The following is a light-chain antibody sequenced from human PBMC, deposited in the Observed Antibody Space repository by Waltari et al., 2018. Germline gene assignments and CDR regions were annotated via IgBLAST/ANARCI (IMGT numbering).Light chain of an antibody. J-gene: IGLJ3*02. CDR3: VAWDDTLSGMV. Sequence: QSVLTQPPSASGTPGQRVTISCSGSSSNIGGNIVNWYRQVPGTAPKLLIHSNGLRPSGVPDRFSGSKSVTSASLAISGLQSEDEADYYCVAWDDTLSGMVFGGGTKLTVL. V-gene: IGLV1-44*01. CDR1: SSNIGGNI. CDR2: SNG.